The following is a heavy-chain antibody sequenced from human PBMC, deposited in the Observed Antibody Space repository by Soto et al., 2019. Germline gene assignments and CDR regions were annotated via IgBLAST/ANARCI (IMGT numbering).Heavy chain of an antibody. D-gene: IGHD4-17*01. V-gene: IGHV4-39*01. CDR2: IFYSGST. CDR3: ASRTVTTTGGFDY. CDR1: GGSISSSSSY. J-gene: IGHJ4*02. Sequence: ETLSLTCTVSGGSISSSSSYWGWIRQPPGKGLEWIGSIFYSGSTYYNPSLKSRVTLSVDTSKNQFSLKLSSVTAADTAVYYCASRTVTTTGGFDYWGQGTLVTVSS.